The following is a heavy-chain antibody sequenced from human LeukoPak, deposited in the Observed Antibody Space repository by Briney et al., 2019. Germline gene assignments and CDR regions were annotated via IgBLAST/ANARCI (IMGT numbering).Heavy chain of an antibody. D-gene: IGHD6-6*01. Sequence: ASVKVSCKASGYTFTGYYMHWVRRAPGQGLEWMGWINPKSGGTNYAQKFQGRVTMTRDTSIHTAYMELSRLRSDDTAVYYCARDEGSSSQPFDYWGQGTLVTVSS. CDR2: INPKSGGT. V-gene: IGHV1-2*02. J-gene: IGHJ4*02. CDR3: ARDEGSSSQPFDY. CDR1: GYTFTGYY.